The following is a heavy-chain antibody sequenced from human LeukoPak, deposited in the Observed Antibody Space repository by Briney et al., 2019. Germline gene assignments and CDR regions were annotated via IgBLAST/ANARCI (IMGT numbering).Heavy chain of an antibody. Sequence: PGGSLRLSCAASGFTFSSYGMSWVRQAPGKGLEWVSAISGSGGSTYYADSVKGRFTISRDDSKNTLYLQMNSLRPEDTAVYYCARDASAYGSSWHAFDIWGQGTMVTVSS. J-gene: IGHJ3*02. V-gene: IGHV3-23*01. D-gene: IGHD6-13*01. CDR2: ISGSGGST. CDR3: ARDASAYGSSWHAFDI. CDR1: GFTFSSYG.